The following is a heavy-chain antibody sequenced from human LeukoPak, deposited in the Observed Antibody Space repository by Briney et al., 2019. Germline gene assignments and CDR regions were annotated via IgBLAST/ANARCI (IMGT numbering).Heavy chain of an antibody. J-gene: IGHJ4*02. CDR2: IYSGGST. CDR3: ARDRLWFGELSSTFDY. CDR1: GFTVSSNY. V-gene: IGHV3-53*01. Sequence: GGSLRLSCAASGFTVSSNYMSWVRQAPGKGLEWVSVIYSGGSTYYADSVKGRFTISRDNSKNTLYLQMNSLRAEDTAVYYCARDRLWFGELSSTFDYWGQGTLVTVSS. D-gene: IGHD3-10*01.